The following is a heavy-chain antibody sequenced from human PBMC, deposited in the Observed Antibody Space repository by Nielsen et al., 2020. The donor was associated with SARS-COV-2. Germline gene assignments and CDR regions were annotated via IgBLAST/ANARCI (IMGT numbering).Heavy chain of an antibody. D-gene: IGHD2-15*01. J-gene: IGHJ3*02. CDR2: INPNSGGT. Sequence: ASVKVSCKASGYTFTGYYMHWVRQAPGQGLEWMGRINPNSGGTNYAQKLQGRVTMTRDTSISTAYMELSRLRSDDTAVYYCAREGAGVAATRGAFDIWGQGTMVTVSS. CDR1: GYTFTGYY. CDR3: AREGAGVAATRGAFDI. V-gene: IGHV1-2*06.